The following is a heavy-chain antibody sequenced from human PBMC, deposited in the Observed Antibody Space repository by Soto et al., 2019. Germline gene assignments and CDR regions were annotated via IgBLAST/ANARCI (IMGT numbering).Heavy chain of an antibody. D-gene: IGHD2-15*01. Sequence: QVQLVESGGGVVQPGRSLRLSCAASGFTFNSYGMHWVRQAPGKGLEWVAVIWSDGRNEYYADSVKGRFTISRDNSKNTLYLQMNSLRGDDTAVYYCARAFRGGDYSWNYYYYGMDVWGQGTTVTVSS. J-gene: IGHJ6*02. CDR3: ARAFRGGDYSWNYYYYGMDV. V-gene: IGHV3-33*01. CDR1: GFTFNSYG. CDR2: IWSDGRNE.